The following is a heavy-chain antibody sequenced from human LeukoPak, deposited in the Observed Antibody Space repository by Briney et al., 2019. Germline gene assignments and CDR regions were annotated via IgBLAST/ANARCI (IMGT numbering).Heavy chain of an antibody. CDR2: IKQDGSEK. J-gene: IGHJ6*03. CDR1: GFTFSSYW. V-gene: IGHV3-7*01. D-gene: IGHD3-16*01. CDR3: ARVMSASVWRSYGSYYYYYYMDI. Sequence: PGGSLRLSCAASGFTFSSYWMSWVRQAPGKGLEWVANIKQDGSEKYSVDSVKGRFTISRDNAKNSLYMQMNSLRAEDTAVHYCARVMSASVWRSYGSYYYYYYMDIWGKGTTVTVSS.